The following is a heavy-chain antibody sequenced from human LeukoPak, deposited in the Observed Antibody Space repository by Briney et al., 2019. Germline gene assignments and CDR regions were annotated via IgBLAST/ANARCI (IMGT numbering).Heavy chain of an antibody. J-gene: IGHJ6*03. CDR1: GYSFTSYW. CDR3: ARAKTPYYGSGSYGPYYYMDV. V-gene: IGHV5-51*01. D-gene: IGHD3-10*01. Sequence: GESLKISCKGSGYSFTSYWIGWARQMPGKGLEWMGIIYPGDSDTRYSPSFQGQVTISADKSISTAYLQWSSLKASDTAMYYCARAKTPYYGSGSYGPYYYMDVWGKGTTVTVSS. CDR2: IYPGDSDT.